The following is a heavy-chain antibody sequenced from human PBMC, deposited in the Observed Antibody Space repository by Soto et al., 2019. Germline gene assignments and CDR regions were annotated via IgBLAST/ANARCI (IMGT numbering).Heavy chain of an antibody. J-gene: IGHJ6*02. CDR3: ARATIFGVVIIGYYYGMDV. Sequence: PSQTLSLTCAISGDSVSSNSAAWNWIRQSPSRGLEWLGRTYYRSKWYNDYAVSVKSRITINPDTSKNQFSLQLNSVTPEDTAVYYCARATIFGVVIIGYYYGMDVWGRGTTVTVSS. CDR2: TYYRSKWYN. D-gene: IGHD3-3*01. V-gene: IGHV6-1*01. CDR1: GDSVSSNSAA.